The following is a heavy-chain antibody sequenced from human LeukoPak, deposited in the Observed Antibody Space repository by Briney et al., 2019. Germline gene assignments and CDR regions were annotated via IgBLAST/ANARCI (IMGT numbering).Heavy chain of an antibody. CDR1: GFTFSSYS. CDR3: AREQLQVSFDY. Sequence: GGSLRLSCAASGFTFSSYSMNWVRQAPGKGLEWVANIKQDGSEKYYVDSVKGRFTISRDNAKNSLYLQMNSLRAEDTAVYYCAREQLQVSFDYWGQGTLVTVSS. CDR2: IKQDGSEK. D-gene: IGHD6-6*01. V-gene: IGHV3-7*01. J-gene: IGHJ4*02.